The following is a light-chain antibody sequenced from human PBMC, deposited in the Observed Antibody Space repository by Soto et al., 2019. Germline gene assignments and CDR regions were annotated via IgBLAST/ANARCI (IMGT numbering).Light chain of an antibody. CDR3: QQYGSSPPT. V-gene: IGKV3-20*01. CDR2: GAS. Sequence: EIVLTQSPGTLSLSPGERATLSCRASQRVSSGYLAWYQQKPGQAPRLLIYGASNRATDIPDRFSGRGSGTDFTLTISRLEPEDFAVYYCQQYGSSPPTFGQGTKLEIK. J-gene: IGKJ2*01. CDR1: QRVSSGY.